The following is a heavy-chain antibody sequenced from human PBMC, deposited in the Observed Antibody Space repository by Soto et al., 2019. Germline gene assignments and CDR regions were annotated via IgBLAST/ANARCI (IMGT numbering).Heavy chain of an antibody. Sequence: SVKVSCKASGGTFSSYTISWVRQAPGQGLEWMGRIIPILGIANYAQKFQGRVTITADKSTSTAYMELSSLRSEDTAVYYCARDVIGYCSSTSCYAWFGPWGQGIRVTVAS. CDR2: IIPILGIA. J-gene: IGHJ5*02. V-gene: IGHV1-69*04. CDR1: GGTFSSYT. CDR3: ARDVIGYCSSTSCYAWFGP. D-gene: IGHD2-2*01.